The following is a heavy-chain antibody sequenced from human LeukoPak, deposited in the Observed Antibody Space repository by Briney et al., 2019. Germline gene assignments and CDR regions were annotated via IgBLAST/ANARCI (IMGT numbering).Heavy chain of an antibody. J-gene: IGHJ4*02. CDR3: ARSSLAVAGSVFDY. D-gene: IGHD6-19*01. V-gene: IGHV1-18*01. Sequence: ASVKLSCKASGYTFTSYGISWVRQAPGQGLEWMGWISTYNGNTNYAQKLQGRFSMTTDTSTNTAYMQLRSLRSDDTAVYYCARSSLAVAGSVFDYWGQGTLVTVS. CDR1: GYTFTSYG. CDR2: ISTYNGNT.